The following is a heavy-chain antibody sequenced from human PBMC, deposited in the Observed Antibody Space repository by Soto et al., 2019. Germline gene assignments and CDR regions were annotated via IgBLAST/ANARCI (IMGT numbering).Heavy chain of an antibody. J-gene: IGHJ4*02. V-gene: IGHV2-5*02. CDR1: GFSLTTSGVA. D-gene: IGHD3-22*01. CDR2: IYWDDDQ. Sequence: QITLKESGPALVKPTQTLTLTCTFSGFSLTTSGVAVGWIRQPPGKALEWLALIYWDDDQRYSPSLKSRLTITKDTSKNQVVLTMTNRDPVDTATYFCARDSSEDYGFDYWGQGTMVTVSS. CDR3: ARDSSEDYGFDY.